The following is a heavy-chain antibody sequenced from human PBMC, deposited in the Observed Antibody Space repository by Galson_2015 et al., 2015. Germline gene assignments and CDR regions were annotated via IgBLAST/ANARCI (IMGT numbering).Heavy chain of an antibody. Sequence: SVKVSCKASGYTFTSYGISWVRQAPGQGLEWMGWISVYNDNTNSAQKLQGRVTMTTDTFTSTAYMELRSLRSDDTAVYYCAREGLDAFDIWGQGTMVTVSS. V-gene: IGHV1-18*01. CDR1: GYTFTSYG. CDR3: AREGLDAFDI. J-gene: IGHJ3*02. CDR2: ISVYNDNT.